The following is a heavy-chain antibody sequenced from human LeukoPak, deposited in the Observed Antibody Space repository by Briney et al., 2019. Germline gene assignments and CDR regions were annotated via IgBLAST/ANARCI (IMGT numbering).Heavy chain of an antibody. CDR2: IYYSGST. CDR1: GGSISSYH. J-gene: IGHJ4*02. Sequence: SETLSLTCTVSGGSISSYHWSWIRQPPGKGLEWIGYIYYSGSTNYNPSLKSRVTISVDSSNNQFSLKLSSVTAADTAVFYCARENTGSYREFDYWGQGTLVTVSS. CDR3: ARENTGSYREFDY. V-gene: IGHV4-59*12. D-gene: IGHD1-26*01.